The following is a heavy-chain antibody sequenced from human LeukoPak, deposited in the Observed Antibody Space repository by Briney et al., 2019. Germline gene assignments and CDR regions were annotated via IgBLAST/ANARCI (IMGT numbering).Heavy chain of an antibody. J-gene: IGHJ6*02. CDR1: GGSISNYY. CDR3: ARAHSIASYYYGVDV. D-gene: IGHD2/OR15-2a*01. Sequence: PSETLSLTCGVSGGSISNYYWNWIRQPPGKRLEWIGNIYYSGSNNYNPSLKSRVTISVDTSKNQFSLKLSSVTAADTAVYYCARAHSIASYYYGVDVWGQGTTVTVSS. V-gene: IGHV4-59*12. CDR2: IYYSGSN.